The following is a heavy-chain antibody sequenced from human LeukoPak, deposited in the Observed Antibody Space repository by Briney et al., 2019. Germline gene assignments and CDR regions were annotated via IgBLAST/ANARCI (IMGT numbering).Heavy chain of an antibody. CDR1: GGSISSYY. Sequence: PSETLSLTCTVSGGSISSYYWSWIRQPPGKGLVWIGYIHYSGSTNYNPSLKSRVTISVDTSKNQFSLKLSSVTAADTAVYYCARGSPAYCSGGNCYVDLWGQGTLVTVSS. J-gene: IGHJ5*02. CDR2: IHYSGST. D-gene: IGHD2-15*01. CDR3: ARGSPAYCSGGNCYVDL. V-gene: IGHV4-59*12.